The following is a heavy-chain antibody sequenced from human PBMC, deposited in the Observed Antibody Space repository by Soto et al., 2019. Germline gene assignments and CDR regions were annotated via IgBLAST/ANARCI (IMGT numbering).Heavy chain of an antibody. J-gene: IGHJ6*02. Sequence: PGGSLRLSCAASGFTCSSYAMSWVRQAPGKGLEWVSAISGSGGSTYYADSVKGRFTISRDNSKNTLYLQMNSLRAEDTAVYYCAKDWTGYYRTYYYGMDVWGQGTTVTVSS. CDR2: ISGSGGST. CDR1: GFTCSSYA. CDR3: AKDWTGYYRTYYYGMDV. D-gene: IGHD3-3*01. V-gene: IGHV3-23*01.